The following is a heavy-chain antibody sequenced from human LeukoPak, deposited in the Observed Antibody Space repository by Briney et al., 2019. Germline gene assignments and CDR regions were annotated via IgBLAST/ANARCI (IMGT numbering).Heavy chain of an antibody. CDR1: GGSISSYY. CDR3: ARVRLAGRDAFDI. J-gene: IGHJ3*02. CDR2: IYYSGST. V-gene: IGHV4-59*01. D-gene: IGHD3-10*01. Sequence: KPSETLSLTCTVSGGSISSYYWSWIRQPPGKGLEWIGYIYYSGSTNYNPSLKSRVTISVDTSKNQFSLKLSSVTAADTAVYYCARVRLAGRDAFDIWGQGTMVTVSS.